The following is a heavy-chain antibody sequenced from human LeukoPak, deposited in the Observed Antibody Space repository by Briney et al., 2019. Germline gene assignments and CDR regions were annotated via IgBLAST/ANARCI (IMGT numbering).Heavy chain of an antibody. CDR2: INWNGGST. Sequence: PGGSLRLSCAASGFTFDDYGMSWVRQAPGKGLEWVSGINWNGGSTGYADSVKGRFTISRDNAKNSLYLQMNSLRAEDTALYHCARSKYNWNHYDYWGQGTLVTVSS. D-gene: IGHD1-20*01. J-gene: IGHJ4*02. V-gene: IGHV3-20*01. CDR3: ARSKYNWNHYDY. CDR1: GFTFDDYG.